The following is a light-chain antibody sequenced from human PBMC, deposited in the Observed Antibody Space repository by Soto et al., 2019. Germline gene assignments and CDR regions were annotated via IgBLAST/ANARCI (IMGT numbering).Light chain of an antibody. V-gene: IGKV3-20*01. CDR2: GAS. CDR1: QSVSSN. J-gene: IGKJ3*01. CDR3: QQYVSSPLA. Sequence: EIVMTQSPATLSVSPGERATLSCRASQSVSSNLAWYQQKPGQAPRLLIYGASSRATGIPDRFSGSGSGTDFTLTISRLEPEDFAVFYCQQYVSSPLAFGPGTKVEIK.